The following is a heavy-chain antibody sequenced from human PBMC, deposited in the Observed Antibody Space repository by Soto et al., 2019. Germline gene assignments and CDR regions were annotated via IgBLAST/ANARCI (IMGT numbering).Heavy chain of an antibody. J-gene: IGHJ5*02. CDR1: GGSFSGYY. CDR2: INHSGST. CDR3: ARMGYYDYIWGSYRYAGP. V-gene: IGHV4-34*01. D-gene: IGHD3-16*02. Sequence: SETLSLTCAVYGGSFSGYYWSWIRQPPGKGLEWIGEINHSGSTNYNPSLKSRVTISVDTSKNQFSLKLSSVTAADTAVYYCARMGYYDYIWGSYRYAGPWGQGTLVTVSS.